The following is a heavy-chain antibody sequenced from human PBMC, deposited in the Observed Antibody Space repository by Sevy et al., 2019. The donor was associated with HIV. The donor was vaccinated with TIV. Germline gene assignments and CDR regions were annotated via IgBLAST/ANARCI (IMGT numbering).Heavy chain of an antibody. J-gene: IGHJ6*02. CDR3: TRQLGGYYYYYGMDV. D-gene: IGHD7-27*01. CDR1: GFTFSGSA. Sequence: GGSLRLSCAASGFTFSGSAMHWVRQASGKVLEWVGRIRSKANSYATAYAASVKGRFTISRDDSKNTAYLQMNSLKTEDTAVYYCTRQLGGYYYYYGMDVWGQGTTVTVSS. CDR2: IRSKANSYAT. V-gene: IGHV3-73*01.